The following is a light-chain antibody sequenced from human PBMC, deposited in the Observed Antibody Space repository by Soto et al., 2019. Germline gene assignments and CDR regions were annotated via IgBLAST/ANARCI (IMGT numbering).Light chain of an antibody. Sequence: DIQMTQSPSSLSASVGDIVTITCQASHDISNCLNWYQQKPGKAPKLLIYDSFNVDTGVPSRFSGSGSGTDFTFTISSLQPEDIATYFCQQYENLPLTFGPGTKVDVK. CDR1: HDISNC. CDR2: DSF. J-gene: IGKJ3*01. CDR3: QQYENLPLT. V-gene: IGKV1-33*01.